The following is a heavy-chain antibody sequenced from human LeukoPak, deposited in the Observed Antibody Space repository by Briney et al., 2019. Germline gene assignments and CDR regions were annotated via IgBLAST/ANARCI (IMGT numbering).Heavy chain of an antibody. J-gene: IGHJ4*02. D-gene: IGHD2-21*01. CDR3: ARAGLGVLWWLFDY. Sequence: ASVKVSCKASGHTFTSYAMHWVRQDPGQRLEWMGWIDAGNGNTKYSQKFQGRVTITRDTSASTAYMELSSLRSEDTAVYYCARAGLGVLWWLFDYWGQGTLVTVSS. V-gene: IGHV1-3*01. CDR2: IDAGNGNT. CDR1: GHTFTSYA.